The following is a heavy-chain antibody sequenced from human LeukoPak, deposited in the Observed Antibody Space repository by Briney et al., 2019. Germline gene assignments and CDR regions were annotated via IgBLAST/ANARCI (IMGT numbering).Heavy chain of an antibody. CDR2: ISANNGDT. J-gene: IGHJ4*02. CDR3: ARDFFHGHCAGLSCFLLDY. Sequence: ASVKVSCKASGYTFTRYGISWVRQAPGQGLEWMGWISANNGDTNSAQKFQDRVTMTTDTSTSTAYMELRSLRSDDTAVYHCARDFFHGHCAGLSCFLLDYWGQGSLSPSPQ. D-gene: IGHD2-15*01. V-gene: IGHV1-18*01. CDR1: GYTFTRYG.